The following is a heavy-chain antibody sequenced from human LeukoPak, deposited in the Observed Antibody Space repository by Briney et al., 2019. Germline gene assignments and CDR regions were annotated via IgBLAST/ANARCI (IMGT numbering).Heavy chain of an antibody. V-gene: IGHV3-7*03. CDR1: GFTFSSFW. D-gene: IGHD5-24*01. Sequence: GGSLRLSCAVSGFTFSSFWMSWVRQAPGKGLGWEANIKQDGSEKYYVGSVKGRFTISRDNAKNSLFLQMNSLRAEDTAVYYCATGRQMGYWGQGTLVTVSS. J-gene: IGHJ4*02. CDR2: IKQDGSEK. CDR3: ATGRQMGY.